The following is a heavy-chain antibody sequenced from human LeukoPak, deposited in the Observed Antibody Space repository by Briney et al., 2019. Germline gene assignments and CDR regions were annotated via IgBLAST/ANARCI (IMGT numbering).Heavy chain of an antibody. Sequence: GESLKISCKGSGYSFTSYWIGWVRQMPGKGLEWMGIIYPGDSETRYSPSFQGQVTISADKSISTAYLQWSSLKASDTAMYYCARCYYDSSGYYYGGLGAFDIWGQGTMVTVSS. D-gene: IGHD3-22*01. CDR1: GYSFTSYW. J-gene: IGHJ3*02. CDR2: IYPGDSET. CDR3: ARCYYDSSGYYYGGLGAFDI. V-gene: IGHV5-51*01.